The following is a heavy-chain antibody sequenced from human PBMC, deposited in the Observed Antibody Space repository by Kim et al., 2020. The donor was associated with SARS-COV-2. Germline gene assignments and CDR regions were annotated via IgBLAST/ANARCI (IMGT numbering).Heavy chain of an antibody. CDR3: ARVRTDFYGMDV. J-gene: IGHJ6*02. V-gene: IGHV2-70*01. Sequence: YCSTTLKTRLTISKDTSKNQVVLTMTNMDPVDTAAYYCARVRTDFYGMDVWGQGTTVTVSS. D-gene: IGHD2-21*02.